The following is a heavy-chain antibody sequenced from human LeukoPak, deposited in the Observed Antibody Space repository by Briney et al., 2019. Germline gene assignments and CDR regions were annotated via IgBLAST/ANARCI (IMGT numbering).Heavy chain of an antibody. CDR1: GFTFSGSA. Sequence: GGSLRLSCAASGFTFSGSAMHWVRQASGKGLEWVGRIRSKANSYATAYAASVKGRFTISSDESKNTAYLQMNSLKTEATAVYYCTSRAFTFGGVIVCWGQGTLVTVSS. D-gene: IGHD3-16*02. CDR2: IRSKANSYAT. V-gene: IGHV3-73*01. J-gene: IGHJ4*02. CDR3: TSRAFTFGGVIVC.